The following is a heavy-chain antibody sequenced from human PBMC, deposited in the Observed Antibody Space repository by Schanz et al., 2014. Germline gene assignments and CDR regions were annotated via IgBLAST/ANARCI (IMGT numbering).Heavy chain of an antibody. J-gene: IGHJ3*02. Sequence: EVKLVESGGGAVRPGGSLRLSCAASGFTLSSYWMHWVRQVPGKGLEWVSCTNGDGTNAKYADSVKGRFTISRDNAKKTLSLQMISLRAEDTAIYFCTRSYYDFSWGSYRFRAFDMWGQGTTVIVSS. V-gene: IGHV3-74*01. D-gene: IGHD3-16*02. CDR2: TNGDGTNA. CDR1: GFTLSSYW. CDR3: TRSYYDFSWGSYRFRAFDM.